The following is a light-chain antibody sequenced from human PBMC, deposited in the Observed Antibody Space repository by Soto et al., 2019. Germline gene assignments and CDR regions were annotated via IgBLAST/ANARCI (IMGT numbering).Light chain of an antibody. CDR2: GAS. V-gene: IGKV3-15*01. CDR1: QSISSS. Sequence: EIVMTQSPATLSVSPGERATLSCRASQSISSSLAWYQQKPGQAPSLLIYGASTRATSIPARFSGSGSGTEFTLTISSLQSEDSAVYYCQQYNNWPPRTFGQGTKLEIK. CDR3: QQYNNWPPRT. J-gene: IGKJ2*01.